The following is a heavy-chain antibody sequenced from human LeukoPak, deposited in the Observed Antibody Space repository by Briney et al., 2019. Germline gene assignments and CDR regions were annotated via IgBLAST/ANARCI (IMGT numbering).Heavy chain of an antibody. CDR1: GGSISSYY. D-gene: IGHD6-13*01. CDR2: IYTSGST. Sequence: SETLSLTCTVSGGSISSYYWSWIRQPAGRGLEWIGRIYTSGSTNYNPSLKSRVTMSVDTSKNQFSLKLSSVTAADTAVYYCARGSIAAAGTDWYYYYGMDVWGQGTTVTVSS. CDR3: ARGSIAAAGTDWYYYYGMDV. V-gene: IGHV4-4*07. J-gene: IGHJ6*02.